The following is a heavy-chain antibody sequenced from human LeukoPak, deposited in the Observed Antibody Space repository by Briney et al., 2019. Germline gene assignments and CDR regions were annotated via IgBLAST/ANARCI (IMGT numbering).Heavy chain of an antibody. Sequence: SETLSLTCTVSGYSISSGYYWGWIRQPPGKGLEWIGSIYHSGSTYYNPSLKSRVAISVDTSKNQFSLKLSSVTAADTAVYYCARLADYVFDYWGQGTLVTVSS. J-gene: IGHJ4*02. V-gene: IGHV4-38-2*02. CDR1: GYSISSGYY. CDR2: IYHSGST. D-gene: IGHD4/OR15-4a*01. CDR3: ARLADYVFDY.